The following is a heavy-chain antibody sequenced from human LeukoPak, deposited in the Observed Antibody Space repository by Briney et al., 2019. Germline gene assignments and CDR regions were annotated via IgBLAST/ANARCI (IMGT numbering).Heavy chain of an antibody. Sequence: SQTLSLTCAVSGGSISSYYWSWIRQPPGKGLEWIGYIYYSGSTNYNPSLKSRVTMSLDTSKNQFSLKLSSVTAADTAVYYCARAAHSGSLAPFDYWGQGTLVTVSS. CDR2: IYYSGST. D-gene: IGHD1-26*01. CDR1: GGSISSYY. V-gene: IGHV4-59*12. CDR3: ARAAHSGSLAPFDY. J-gene: IGHJ4*02.